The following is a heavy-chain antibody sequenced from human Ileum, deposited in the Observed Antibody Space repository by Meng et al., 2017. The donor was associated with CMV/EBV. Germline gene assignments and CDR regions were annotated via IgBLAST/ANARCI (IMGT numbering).Heavy chain of an antibody. CDR3: VAYSGSSFRFDP. CDR2: INFNSGAT. CDR1: GYTFTDYF. Sequence: SGKASGYTFTDYFMWMRQAPGQGLEWVGWINFNSGATNYAQKFQGRVTMTRDMSVSTVYMEMSSLRPDDTAVYYCVAYSGSSFRFDPWGQGTLVTVSS. D-gene: IGHD5-12*01. V-gene: IGHV1-2*02. J-gene: IGHJ5*02.